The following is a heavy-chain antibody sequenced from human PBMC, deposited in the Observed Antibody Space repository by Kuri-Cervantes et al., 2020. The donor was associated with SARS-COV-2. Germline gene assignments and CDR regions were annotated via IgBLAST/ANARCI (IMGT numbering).Heavy chain of an antibody. CDR2: ISGGDDRT. Sequence: GESLKISCAASGFTFDTHAMLWVRQAPGKGLEWVSGISGGDDRTYYADNVKGRFTISRDNSKNTLHLQMSSLRAEDTAVYYCVPDTVVVEAARIDYWGQGTLVTVSS. D-gene: IGHD2-2*01. CDR1: GFTFDTHA. J-gene: IGHJ4*02. CDR3: VPDTVVVEAARIDY. V-gene: IGHV3-23*01.